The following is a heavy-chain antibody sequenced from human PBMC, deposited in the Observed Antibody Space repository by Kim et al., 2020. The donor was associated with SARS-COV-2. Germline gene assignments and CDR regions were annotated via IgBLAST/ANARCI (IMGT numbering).Heavy chain of an antibody. CDR3: TRDSAIYYGSGSYGGNWFDP. D-gene: IGHD3-10*01. CDR1: GFTFGDYA. V-gene: IGHV3-49*04. CDR2: IRSKAYGGTT. Sequence: GGSLRLSCTASGFTFGDYAMSWVRQAPGKGLEWVGFIRSKAYGGTTEYAASVKGRFTISRDDSKSIAYLQMNSLKTEDTAVYYCTRDSAIYYGSGSYGGNWFDPWGQGTLVTVSS. J-gene: IGHJ5*02.